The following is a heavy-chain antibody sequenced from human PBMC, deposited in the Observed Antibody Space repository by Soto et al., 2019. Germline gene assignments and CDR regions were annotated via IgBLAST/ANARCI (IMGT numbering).Heavy chain of an antibody. J-gene: IGHJ6*02. CDR1: GGSIRSYY. CDR2: IYTSGST. CDR3: AIEGASGFGMDV. V-gene: IGHV4-4*07. Sequence: PSETLSLTCNVSGGSIRSYYWSWVRQPAGKPLEWIGRIYTSGSTNYNPSLKSRVSMSVDTSKNQFSLEVTSVTAADTAVYYCAIEGASGFGMDVWGQGTTVTVSS. D-gene: IGHD1-26*01.